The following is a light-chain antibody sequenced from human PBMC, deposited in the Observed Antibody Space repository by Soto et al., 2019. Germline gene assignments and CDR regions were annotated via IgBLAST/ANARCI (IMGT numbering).Light chain of an antibody. J-gene: IGLJ1*01. Sequence: QSVLTQPPSASGSPGQSVTISCTGTSSDVGGYNYVSWYQQHPGKAPKLMIYEVSKRPSGVPDRFSGSKSGNTASLTVSGLQAEDEADYHCRSYAGSKNWVFGPGSKVTVL. CDR1: SSDVGGYNY. CDR2: EVS. CDR3: RSYAGSKNWV. V-gene: IGLV2-8*01.